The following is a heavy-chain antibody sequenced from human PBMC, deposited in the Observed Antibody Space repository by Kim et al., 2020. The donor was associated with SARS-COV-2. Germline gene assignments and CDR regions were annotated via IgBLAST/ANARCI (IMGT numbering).Heavy chain of an antibody. CDR2: INHSGST. Sequence: SETLSLTCAVYGGSFSGYYWSWIRQPPGKGLEWIGEINHSGSTNYNPSLKSRVTISVDTSKNQFSLKLSSVTAADTAVYYCARGPIVVVPAAQSYRWEPYYYYMDVWGKGTTVTVSS. CDR1: GGSFSGYY. CDR3: ARGPIVVVPAAQSYRWEPYYYYMDV. D-gene: IGHD2-2*01. J-gene: IGHJ6*03. V-gene: IGHV4-34*01.